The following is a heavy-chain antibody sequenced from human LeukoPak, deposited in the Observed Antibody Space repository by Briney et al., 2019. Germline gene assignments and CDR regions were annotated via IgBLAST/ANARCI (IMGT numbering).Heavy chain of an antibody. CDR3: AKNTKPTLVTPDF. V-gene: IGHV3-30*02. CDR1: GFTFSSYG. D-gene: IGHD4-23*01. CDR2: IWYDGSNK. J-gene: IGHJ4*02. Sequence: GGSLRLSCAASGFTFSSYGMHWVRQAPGKGLEWVAVIWYDGSNKYYADSVKGRFTISRDNSKNTLYLQMNSLRVEDSAVYYCAKNTKPTLVTPDFWGQGTLVTVSS.